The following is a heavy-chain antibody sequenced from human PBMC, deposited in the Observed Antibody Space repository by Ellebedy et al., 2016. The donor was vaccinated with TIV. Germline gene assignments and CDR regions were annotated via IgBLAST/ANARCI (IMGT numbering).Heavy chain of an antibody. Sequence: SETLSLXXAVYGGSFSGYYWSWIRQPPGKGLEWIGEINHSGSTNYNPSLKSRVTISVDTSKNQFSLKLSSVTAADTAVYYCARIEVAAAGTALALDWYFDLWGRGTLVTVSS. D-gene: IGHD6-13*01. J-gene: IGHJ2*01. CDR2: INHSGST. CDR1: GGSFSGYY. CDR3: ARIEVAAAGTALALDWYFDL. V-gene: IGHV4-34*01.